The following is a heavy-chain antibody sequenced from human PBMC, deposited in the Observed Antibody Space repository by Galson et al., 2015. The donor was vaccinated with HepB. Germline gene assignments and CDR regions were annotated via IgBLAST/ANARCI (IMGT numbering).Heavy chain of an antibody. CDR2: IYYSGST. Sequence: WVRQAPGKGLEWIGSIYYSGSTYYDPSLKSRVTISVDTSKNQFSLKLSSVTAADTAVYYCATPRYYYDSSGYYSFDYWGQGTLVTVSS. V-gene: IGHV4-39*07. J-gene: IGHJ4*02. CDR3: ATPRYYYDSSGYYSFDY. D-gene: IGHD3-22*01.